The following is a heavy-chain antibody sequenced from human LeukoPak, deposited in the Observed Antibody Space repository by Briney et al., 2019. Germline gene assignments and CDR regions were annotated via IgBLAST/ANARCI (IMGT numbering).Heavy chain of an antibody. CDR1: GYTFTSYY. Sequence: ASVKVSCKASGYTFTSYYMHWVRQAPGQGLEWMGIINPSGGSTSYAQKFQGRVTMTRDTSTSTVYMELSSLRSEDTAVYYCAKELPDSGYYGVLPDYYFDYWGQGTLVTVSS. J-gene: IGHJ4*02. CDR3: AKELPDSGYYGVLPDYYFDY. V-gene: IGHV1-46*01. D-gene: IGHD5-12*01. CDR2: INPSGGST.